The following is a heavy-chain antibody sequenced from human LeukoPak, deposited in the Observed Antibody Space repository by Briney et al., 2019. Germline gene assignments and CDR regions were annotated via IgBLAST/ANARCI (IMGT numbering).Heavy chain of an antibody. CDR2: ISAYNGNT. J-gene: IGHJ4*02. CDR3: ARLSAYYYDSSGYPQYDY. V-gene: IGHV1-18*01. CDR1: GYTFTSYG. Sequence: GASVKVSCKASGYTFTSYGISWVRQAPGQGLEWMGWISAYNGNTNYAQKLQGRVTMTTDTSTSTAYMELRSLRSDDTAVYYCARLSAYYYDSSGYPQYDYWGQGTLVTVSS. D-gene: IGHD3-22*01.